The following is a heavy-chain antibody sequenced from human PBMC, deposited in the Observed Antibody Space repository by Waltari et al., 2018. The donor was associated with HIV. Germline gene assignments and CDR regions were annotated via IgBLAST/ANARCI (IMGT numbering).Heavy chain of an antibody. CDR2: IYHSGRT. J-gene: IGHJ5*02. CDR1: GYSISSGYY. V-gene: IGHV4-38-2*01. CDR3: AKGPPLYCSSTSCPRGRWFDP. D-gene: IGHD2-2*01. Sequence: QVQLQESGPGLVKPSETLSLTCAVSGYSISSGYYWGWIRQPPGKGLEWIGSIYHSGRTYYNPSRKSRVTISVDTSKSQFSLKLSSVTAADTAVYYCAKGPPLYCSSTSCPRGRWFDPWGQGTLVTVSS.